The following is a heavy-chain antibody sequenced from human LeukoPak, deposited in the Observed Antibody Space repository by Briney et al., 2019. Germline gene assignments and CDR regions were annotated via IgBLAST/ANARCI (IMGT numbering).Heavy chain of an antibody. V-gene: IGHV3-7*01. Sequence: GGSLRLSCAASGFTFRSYWMSWVRQAPGKGLGWVANINQDGSEKYYVDSVKGRFTISRDNAKNSLYLQMNSLRAEDTAVYYCQYGSGSYYNIPDNWFDPWGQGTLVTVSS. CDR3: QYGSGSYYNIPDNWFDP. D-gene: IGHD3-10*01. J-gene: IGHJ5*02. CDR2: INQDGSEK. CDR1: GFTFRSYW.